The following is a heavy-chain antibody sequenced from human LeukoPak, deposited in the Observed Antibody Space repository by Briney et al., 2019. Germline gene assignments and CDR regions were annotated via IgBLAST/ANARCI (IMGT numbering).Heavy chain of an antibody. CDR3: RGYSSSSDADY. D-gene: IGHD6-13*01. J-gene: IGHJ4*02. Sequence: PGGPLRLSCAASGFTFSNAWMSWVRQAPGKGLEWVGRIKSKTDGGTTDYAAPVKGRFTISRDDSKNTLYLQMNSLKTEDTAVYYCRGYSSSSDADYWGQGTLVTVSS. CDR2: IKSKTDGGTT. V-gene: IGHV3-15*01. CDR1: GFTFSNAW.